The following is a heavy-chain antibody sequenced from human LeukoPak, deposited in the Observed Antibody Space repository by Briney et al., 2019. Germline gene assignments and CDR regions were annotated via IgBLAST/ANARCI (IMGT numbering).Heavy chain of an antibody. Sequence: GGSLRLSCAASGFTVSSNYMSWVRQPPGKGLEWVSVIYSGGSTYYADSVKGRFTISRDNFKNTLYLQVNSLRADDTAVYYCATGVVWGSSDYWGQGTLVIVSS. J-gene: IGHJ4*02. V-gene: IGHV3-53*01. D-gene: IGHD3-16*01. CDR3: ATGVVWGSSDY. CDR1: GFTVSSNY. CDR2: IYSGGST.